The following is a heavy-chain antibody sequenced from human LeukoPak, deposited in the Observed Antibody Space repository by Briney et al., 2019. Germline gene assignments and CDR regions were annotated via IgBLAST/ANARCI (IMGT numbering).Heavy chain of an antibody. V-gene: IGHV4-59*01. CDR2: IYYSGST. D-gene: IGHD4-4*01. CDR1: GGSISSYY. Sequence: SETLSLTCTVSGGSISSYYWSWIRQPPGKGLEWIGYIYYSGSTNYNPSLKSRVTISVDTSKNQFSLKLSSVTAADTAVYYCARATTVTRGLFDYWGQGILVTVSS. CDR3: ARATTVTRGLFDY. J-gene: IGHJ4*02.